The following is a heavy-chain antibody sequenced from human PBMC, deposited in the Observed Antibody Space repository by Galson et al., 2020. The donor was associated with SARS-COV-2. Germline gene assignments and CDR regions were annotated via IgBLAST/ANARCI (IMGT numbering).Heavy chain of an antibody. D-gene: IGHD3-10*01. CDR3: PSLVRRV. V-gene: IGHV3-48*01. CDR1: EFPFSSYS. CDR2: ISSSGSTI. J-gene: IGHJ6*04. Sequence: GGSLRLSCSTSEFPFSSYSMNWVRQAPGKGLEWISYISSSGSTISYADSVKGRFTISRDNAKKSLYLQMHSLRAEDTAVYYCPSLVRRVWGKGTTVTISS.